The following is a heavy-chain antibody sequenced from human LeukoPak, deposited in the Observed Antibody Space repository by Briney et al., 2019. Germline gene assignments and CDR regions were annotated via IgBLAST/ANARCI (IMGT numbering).Heavy chain of an antibody. J-gene: IGHJ4*02. Sequence: SQTLSLTCTVSGGSISGGGYYWSWIRQHPGKGLEWIGYIYYSGSTYYNPSLKSRVTISVDTSKNQFSLKLSSVTAADTAVYYCARFTVDTAMLYYFDYWGQGTLVTVSS. CDR2: IYYSGST. CDR3: ARFTVDTAMLYYFDY. V-gene: IGHV4-31*03. D-gene: IGHD5-18*01. CDR1: GGSISGGGYY.